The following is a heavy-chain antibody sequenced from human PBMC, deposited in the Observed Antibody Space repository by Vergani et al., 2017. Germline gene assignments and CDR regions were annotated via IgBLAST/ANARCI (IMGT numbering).Heavy chain of an antibody. V-gene: IGHV4-34*11. D-gene: IGHD5-18*01. CDR1: GGSFSGYY. CDR2: IYYSGST. Sequence: QVQLQQWGAGLLKPSETLSLTCAVYGGSFSGYYWSWIRQPPGKGLEWIGYIYYSGSTNYNPSLKSRVTISVDTSKNQFSLKLSSVTAADTAVYYCAGVPVDTAMWGWFDAWGQGTLVTVSS. CDR3: AGVPVDTAMWGWFDA. J-gene: IGHJ5*02.